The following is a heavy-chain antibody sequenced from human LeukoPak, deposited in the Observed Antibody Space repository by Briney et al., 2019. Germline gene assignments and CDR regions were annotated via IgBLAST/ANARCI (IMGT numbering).Heavy chain of an antibody. J-gene: IGHJ4*02. D-gene: IGHD6-19*01. CDR2: ISGSGGST. CDR1: GFTFSSYA. CDR3: EKDQGYDSGWVDY. V-gene: IGHV3-23*01. Sequence: GSLRLSCAASGFTFSSYAMNWVRQAPGKGLEWVSGISGSGGSTYYADSVKGRFTISRDNSSNTVYLQMNSLSPEDTAVYYCEKDQGYDSGWVDYWGQGTLVTVSS.